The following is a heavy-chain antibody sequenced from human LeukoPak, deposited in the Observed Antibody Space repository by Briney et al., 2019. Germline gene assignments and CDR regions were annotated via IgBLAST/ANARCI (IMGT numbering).Heavy chain of an antibody. CDR2: IYYSGST. J-gene: IGHJ4*02. CDR1: GGSISSYY. D-gene: IGHD3-9*01. CDR3: ARRGYDILTGYYNFDY. Sequence: SETLSLTCTVSGGSISSYYWSWIRQPPGKGLEWIGYIYYSGSTNYNPSLKSRVTISVDTSKNQFSLKLSSVTAADTAVYYCARRGYDILTGYYNFDYWGQGTLVTVSS. V-gene: IGHV4-59*12.